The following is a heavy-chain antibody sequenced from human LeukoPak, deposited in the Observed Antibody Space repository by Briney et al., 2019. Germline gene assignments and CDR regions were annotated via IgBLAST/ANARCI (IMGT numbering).Heavy chain of an antibody. CDR3: ARGWYDSSGYYSPDAFDI. V-gene: IGHV3-23*01. CDR2: ISGSGGST. D-gene: IGHD3-22*01. Sequence: GALRLSCAASGFTFSSYAMSWVRQAPGKGLEWVSAISGSGGSTYYADSVKGRFTISRDNSKNTLYLQMNSLRAEDTAVYYCARGWYDSSGYYSPDAFDIWGQGTMVTVSS. J-gene: IGHJ3*02. CDR1: GFTFSSYA.